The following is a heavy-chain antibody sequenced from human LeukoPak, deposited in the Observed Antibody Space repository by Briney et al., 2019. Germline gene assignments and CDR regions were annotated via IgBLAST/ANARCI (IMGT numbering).Heavy chain of an antibody. V-gene: IGHV3-74*03. J-gene: IGHJ5*02. D-gene: IGHD1-26*01. CDR1: GFTFSAYW. Sequence: GGPLRLSCAASGFTFSAYWMHWVRQAPGKGLVWVSRIDTVGSTTTYADSVKGRFTISRDNAKNTLHLQMSSLTAEDTGVYYCARVRSGSDDWVDPWGQGTLVTVSS. CDR3: ARVRSGSDDWVDP. CDR2: IDTVGSTT.